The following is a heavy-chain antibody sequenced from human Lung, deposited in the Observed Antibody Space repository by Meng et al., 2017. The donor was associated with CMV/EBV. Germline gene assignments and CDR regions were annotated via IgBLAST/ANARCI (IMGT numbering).Heavy chain of an antibody. D-gene: IGHD4/OR15-4a*01. Sequence: SVXVSXXASEYTFTGYYIHWVRQAPGQGLEWMGWINPNSGGTSSAQKFQGRVTMTRDTSISTAYMELSSLTPDDTAMFYCARGSFHFTSKVVLTPGGDAFDLWGQGTMVTVSS. V-gene: IGHV1-2*02. J-gene: IGHJ3*01. CDR2: INPNSGGT. CDR3: ARGSFHFTSKVVLTPGGDAFDL. CDR1: EYTFTGYY.